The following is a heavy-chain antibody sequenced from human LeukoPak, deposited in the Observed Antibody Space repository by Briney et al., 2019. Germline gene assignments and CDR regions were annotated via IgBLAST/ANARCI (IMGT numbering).Heavy chain of an antibody. J-gene: IGHJ4*02. Sequence: GGSLRLSCAASGYRFSNYAMSWVRQAPGKGLEWVSGIGGSGSSTYYADSVKGRFTISRDNSKNTLYLQMNSLRAEDTAVYYCAKLWFGELGAVYFDYWGQGTLVTVSS. CDR2: IGGSGSST. CDR3: AKLWFGELGAVYFDY. V-gene: IGHV3-23*01. CDR1: GYRFSNYA. D-gene: IGHD3-10*01.